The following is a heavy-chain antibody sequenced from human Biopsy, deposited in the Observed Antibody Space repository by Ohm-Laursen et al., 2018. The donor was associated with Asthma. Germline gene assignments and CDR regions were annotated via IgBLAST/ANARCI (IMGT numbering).Heavy chain of an antibody. CDR2: ISYDGSNK. D-gene: IGHD3-16*02. CDR1: GFTFSSYA. CDR3: ARDLHPTNHLGELSEGFDY. Sequence: SLRLSCTASGFTFSSYAMHWVRQTPGKGLEWVAVISYDGSNKYYADSVKGRFTISRDNSKNTLYLQMNSLRAEDTAVYYCARDLHPTNHLGELSEGFDYWGQGTLVTVSS. V-gene: IGHV3-30-3*01. J-gene: IGHJ4*02.